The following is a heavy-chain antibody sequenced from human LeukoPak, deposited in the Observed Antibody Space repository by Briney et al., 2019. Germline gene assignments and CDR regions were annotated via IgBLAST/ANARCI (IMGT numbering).Heavy chain of an antibody. CDR2: IYYSGST. V-gene: IGHV4-59*01. D-gene: IGHD6-13*01. CDR1: GGSISSYY. Sequence: SETLSLTRTVSGGSISSYYWSRIRQPPGKGLEWIGYIYYSGSTNYNPSLKSRVTISVDTSKNQFSLKLSSVTAADTAVYYCARDVQYSSSWYGRYNWFDPWGQGTLVTVSS. J-gene: IGHJ5*02. CDR3: ARDVQYSSSWYGRYNWFDP.